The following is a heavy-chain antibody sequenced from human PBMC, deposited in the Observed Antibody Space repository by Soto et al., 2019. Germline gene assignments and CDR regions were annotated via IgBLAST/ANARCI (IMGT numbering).Heavy chain of an antibody. Sequence: GASVKFSGKASGGTLSSYAISWVRQAPGQGLEWMGGIIPIFGTANYAQKFQGRVTITADESTSTAYMELSSLRSEDTAVYYCARWKFSRDGYNFFYYGMDVWGQGTTATVSS. CDR2: IIPIFGTA. CDR1: GGTLSSYA. D-gene: IGHD5-12*01. J-gene: IGHJ6*02. V-gene: IGHV1-69*13. CDR3: ARWKFSRDGYNFFYYGMDV.